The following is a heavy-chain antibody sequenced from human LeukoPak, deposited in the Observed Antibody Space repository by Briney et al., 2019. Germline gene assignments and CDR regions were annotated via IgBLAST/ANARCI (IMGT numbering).Heavy chain of an antibody. CDR3: ARELSDSSGYDFDY. J-gene: IGHJ4*02. Sequence: GASVKVSCKASGYTFTGYYMHWVRQAPGQGLEWMGWINPNSGGTNYAQKFQGRVTMTRHTSISTAYMELSRLRSDDTAVYYCARELSDSSGYDFDYWGQGTLVTVSS. CDR2: INPNSGGT. V-gene: IGHV1-2*02. CDR1: GYTFTGYY. D-gene: IGHD3-22*01.